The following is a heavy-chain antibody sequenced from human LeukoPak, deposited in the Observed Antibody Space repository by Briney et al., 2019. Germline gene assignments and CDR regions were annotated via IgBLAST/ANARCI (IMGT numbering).Heavy chain of an antibody. J-gene: IGHJ6*02. CDR2: IYHSGST. CDR1: GYSISSGYY. CDR3: ARNMVRGEGYGMDV. V-gene: IGHV4-38-2*02. D-gene: IGHD3-10*01. Sequence: SQTLSLTCTVSGYSISSGYYWGWIRQPPGKGLEWIGSIYHSGSTYYNPSLKSRVTISVDTSKNQFSLKLSSVTAADTAVYYCARNMVRGEGYGMDVWGQGTTVTVSS.